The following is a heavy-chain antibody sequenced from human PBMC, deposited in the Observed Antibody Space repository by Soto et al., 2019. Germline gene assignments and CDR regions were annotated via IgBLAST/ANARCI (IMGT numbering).Heavy chain of an antibody. V-gene: IGHV4-61*01. CDR3: ARGVGFGYYYYHMDL. CDR1: GDSATSVSDY. CDR2: IYYSGSA. D-gene: IGHD3-10*01. Sequence: PSETLSLTCTVSGDSATSVSDYWSWIRQPPGKGLEWIGYIYYSGSADYNPSLGSRVTISIDTSKNQFSLKLTSVTAADTAVYYCARGVGFGYYYYHMDLWGQGTTVTVS. J-gene: IGHJ6*02.